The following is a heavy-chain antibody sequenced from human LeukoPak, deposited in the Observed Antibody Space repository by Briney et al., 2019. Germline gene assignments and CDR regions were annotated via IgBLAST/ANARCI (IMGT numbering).Heavy chain of an antibody. CDR1: GGSFSGYY. CDR3: ARAHSYGPYPFDY. V-gene: IGHV4-34*01. Sequence: PSETLSLTCAVYGGSFSGYYWGWIRQPPGKGLEWIGEINHSGSTNYNPSLKSRVTISVDTSKNQFSLKLSSVTAADTAVYYCARAHSYGPYPFDYWGQGTLVTVSS. D-gene: IGHD5-18*01. CDR2: INHSGST. J-gene: IGHJ4*02.